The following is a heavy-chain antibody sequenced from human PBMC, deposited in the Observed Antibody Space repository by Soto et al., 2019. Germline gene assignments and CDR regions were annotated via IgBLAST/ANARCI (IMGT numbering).Heavy chain of an antibody. CDR1: GFTFSSYG. CDR3: AKEKISTSCCNWFDP. V-gene: IGHV3-30*18. CDR2: ISYDGSNK. Sequence: GGSLRLSCAASGFTFSSYGMNWVRQAPGKGLEWVAVISYDGSNKYYADSVKGRFTISRDSSKNMLYLQMNSLRAEDTAVYYCAKEKISTSCCNWFDPWGQGTLVTVSS. D-gene: IGHD2-2*01. J-gene: IGHJ5*02.